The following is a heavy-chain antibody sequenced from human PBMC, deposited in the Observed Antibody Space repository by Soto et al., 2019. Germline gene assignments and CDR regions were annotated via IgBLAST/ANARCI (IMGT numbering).Heavy chain of an antibody. D-gene: IGHD6-6*01. V-gene: IGHV3-30*18. CDR1: GFTFSSYG. CDR3: AKAQSIAARRSPGYYYYGMDV. CDR2: ISYDGSNK. Sequence: VQLVESGGGVVQPGRSLRLSCAASGFTFSSYGMHWVRQAPGKGLEWVAVISYDGSNKYYADSVKGRFTISRDNSKNTLYLQMNSLRAEDTAVYYCAKAQSIAARRSPGYYYYGMDVWGQGTTVTVSS. J-gene: IGHJ6*02.